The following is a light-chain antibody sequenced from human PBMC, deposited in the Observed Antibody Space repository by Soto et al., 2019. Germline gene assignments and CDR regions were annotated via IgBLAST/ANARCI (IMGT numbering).Light chain of an antibody. J-gene: IGKJ1*01. CDR3: QQYGNSPSGR. CDR2: GAS. V-gene: IGKV3-20*01. CDR1: QSFGSTS. Sequence: EIVLTQSPGTLSLSPGERATLSCRASQSFGSTSLAWYQQKPGQSPRLLIYGASSRATGIPDRFSGSGSGTDFPLTISRLEPEDFAVYYCQQYGNSPSGRFGQGTRVEIK.